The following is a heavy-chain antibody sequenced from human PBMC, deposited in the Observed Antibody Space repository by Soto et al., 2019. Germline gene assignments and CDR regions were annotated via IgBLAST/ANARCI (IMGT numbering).Heavy chain of an antibody. CDR2: INWNSGSI. D-gene: IGHD6-13*01. CDR3: VKYESINWYSGHFRH. J-gene: IGHJ1*01. V-gene: IGHV3-9*01. Sequence: EVQLVESGGGLVQPGRSLRLSCAASGFTFDDYAMHWVRQVPGKGLEWVSGINWNSGSIGYADSVKGRFAISRDNAKNSLHLQMNSLRAEDTAFYYCVKYESINWYSGHFRHWGQGTLVTVSS. CDR1: GFTFDDYA.